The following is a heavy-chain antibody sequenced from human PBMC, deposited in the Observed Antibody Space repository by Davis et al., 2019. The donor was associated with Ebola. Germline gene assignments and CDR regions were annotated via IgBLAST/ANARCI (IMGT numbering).Heavy chain of an antibody. Sequence: MPSETLSLTCAVYGGSFSAFYWTWIRQPPGKGLEWIGEINDRGNRNYEPSLKSRLTISVSTSKNQISLKLTSVTAADTAIYYCARGGFGGHNSWGQGTLVTVSS. J-gene: IGHJ4*02. CDR3: ARGGFGGHNS. D-gene: IGHD4-23*01. V-gene: IGHV4-34*01. CDR2: INDRGNR. CDR1: GGSFSAFY.